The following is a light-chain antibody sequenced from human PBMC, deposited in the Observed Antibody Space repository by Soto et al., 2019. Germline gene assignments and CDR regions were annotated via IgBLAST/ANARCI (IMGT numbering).Light chain of an antibody. CDR2: DVS. CDR1: SSDVGGYNY. V-gene: IGLV2-14*01. J-gene: IGLJ1*01. CDR3: SSYTSSSTQV. Sequence: QSALTQPASVSGSPGQPITISCTGTSSDVGGYNYVSWYQQHPGKAPKLMIYDVSNRPSGVSNRFSGSKSGNTASLTISGLQAEDEADYYCSSYTSSSTQVFGPGTKLTVL.